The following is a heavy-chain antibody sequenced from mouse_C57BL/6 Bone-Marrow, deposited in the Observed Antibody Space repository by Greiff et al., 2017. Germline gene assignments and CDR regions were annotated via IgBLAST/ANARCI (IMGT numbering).Heavy chain of an antibody. CDR1: GFTFSDYY. CDR2: ISNGGGST. D-gene: IGHD1-1*01. J-gene: IGHJ3*01. V-gene: IGHV5-12*01. CDR3: ARDYGSSYWSAY. Sequence: EVKLMESGGGLVQPGGSLKLSCAASGFTFSDYYMYWVRQTPEKRLEWVAYISNGGGSTYYPDTVKGRFTISRDNAKNTLYLQMSRLKTEDTAMYYCARDYGSSYWSAYWGQGTLVTVSA.